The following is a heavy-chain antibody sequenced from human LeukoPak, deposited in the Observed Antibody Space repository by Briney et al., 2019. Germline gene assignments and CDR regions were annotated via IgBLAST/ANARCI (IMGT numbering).Heavy chain of an antibody. CDR3: AKVATVTTDY. CDR2: ISYDGSNK. D-gene: IGHD4-17*01. CDR1: GFTFSSYG. J-gene: IGHJ4*02. V-gene: IGHV3-30*18. Sequence: GGSLRLSCAASGFTFSSYGMHWVREAPGKGLEWVAVISYDGSNKYYADSVKGRFTISRDNSKNTLYLQMNSLRAGDTAVYYCAKVATVTTDYWGQGTLVTVSS.